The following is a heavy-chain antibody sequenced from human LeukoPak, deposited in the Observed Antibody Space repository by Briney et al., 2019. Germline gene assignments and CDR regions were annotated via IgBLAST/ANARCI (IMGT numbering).Heavy chain of an antibody. J-gene: IGHJ3*02. CDR2: IYTSGST. Sequence: SETLSLTCTVSGGSISSGSYYWSWIRQPAGKGLEWIGRIYTSGSTNYNPSLKSRVTISVDTSKNQFSLKLSSVTAADTAVYYCARETTRGAFDIWGQGTMVTVSS. CDR1: GGSISSGSYY. D-gene: IGHD4-17*01. CDR3: ARETTRGAFDI. V-gene: IGHV4-61*02.